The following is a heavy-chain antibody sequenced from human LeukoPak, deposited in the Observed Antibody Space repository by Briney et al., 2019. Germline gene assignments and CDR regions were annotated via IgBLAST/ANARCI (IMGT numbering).Heavy chain of an antibody. J-gene: IGHJ4*02. CDR1: GYSFTDYW. Sequence: GESLKISCKGSGYSFTDYWIGWVRQMPGKGLEWMGIIYPGDSDTRCSPSFQGQVTISADKSVTTAYLQWSSLKASDTAMYYCARGVARMISPTGYFDYWGQGSLVTVSS. V-gene: IGHV5-51*01. D-gene: IGHD5-24*01. CDR3: ARGVARMISPTGYFDY. CDR2: IYPGDSDT.